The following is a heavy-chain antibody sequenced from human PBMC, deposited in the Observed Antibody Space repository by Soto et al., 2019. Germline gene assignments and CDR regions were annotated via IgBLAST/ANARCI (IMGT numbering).Heavy chain of an antibody. CDR2: ILVDGRT. D-gene: IGHD3-9*01. Sequence: GGSLRLSCAASGFICSSYDMSWVRQAPGKGLEWVSTILVDGRTFYVDSVKGRFTISRDSSQNTVYLQMNSLTAGETALYYCAKETATGRGPFDISGQGKMVTVSS. J-gene: IGHJ3*02. V-gene: IGHV3-23*01. CDR3: AKETATGRGPFDI. CDR1: GFICSSYD.